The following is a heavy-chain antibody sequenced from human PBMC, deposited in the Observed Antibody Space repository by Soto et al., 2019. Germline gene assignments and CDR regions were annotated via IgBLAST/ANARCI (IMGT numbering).Heavy chain of an antibody. Sequence: GESLKISCKGSGYSFTSYWISWVRQMPGKGLEWMGRIDPSDSYTNYSPSFQGHVTISADKSISTAYLQWSSLKASDTAMYYCARHGQYSSSPFDYWGQGTLVTVSS. J-gene: IGHJ4*02. V-gene: IGHV5-10-1*01. CDR2: IDPSDSYT. D-gene: IGHD6-6*01. CDR1: GYSFTSYW. CDR3: ARHGQYSSSPFDY.